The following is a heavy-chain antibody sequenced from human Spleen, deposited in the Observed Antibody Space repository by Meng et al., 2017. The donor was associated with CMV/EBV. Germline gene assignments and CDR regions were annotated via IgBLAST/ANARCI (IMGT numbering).Heavy chain of an antibody. V-gene: IGHV3-53*01. CDR1: GFTVSYNY. CDR2: IYSCGST. Sequence: GGSLRLSCAASGFTVSYNYMTWVRQAPGKGLEWVSVIYSCGSTYYADSVKGRFTISRDNSKNTLYLQMNSLRAEDTAVYYCAKERPPGGYYYGMDVWGQGTTVTVSS. CDR3: AKERPPGGYYYGMDV. D-gene: IGHD3-16*01. J-gene: IGHJ6*02.